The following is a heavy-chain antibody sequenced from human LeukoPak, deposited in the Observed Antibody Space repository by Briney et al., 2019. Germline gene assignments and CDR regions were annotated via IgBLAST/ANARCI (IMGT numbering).Heavy chain of an antibody. J-gene: IGHJ4*02. D-gene: IGHD1-26*01. CDR3: ARHIVGATELDY. Sequence: SETLSPTCTVSGGSISSYYWSWIRQPPGKGLEWIGYIYYSGSTYYNPSLKSRVTISVDTPKNQFSLKLSSVTAADTAVYYCARHIVGATELDYWGQGTLVTVSS. V-gene: IGHV4-59*04. CDR1: GGSISSYY. CDR2: IYYSGST.